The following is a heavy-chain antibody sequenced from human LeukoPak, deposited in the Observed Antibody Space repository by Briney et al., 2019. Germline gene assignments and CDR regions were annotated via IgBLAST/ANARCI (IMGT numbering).Heavy chain of an antibody. CDR2: ISSSSSYI. CDR3: ARDRDTAMVTSYYYYGMDV. J-gene: IGHJ6*02. D-gene: IGHD5-18*01. V-gene: IGHV3-21*01. CDR1: GFTFSSYS. Sequence: GGSLRLSCAASGFTFSSYSMNWVRQAPGKGLEWVSSISSSSSYIYYADSVKGRFTISRDNAKNSLYLQMNSLRAEDTAVYYCARDRDTAMVTSYYYYGMDVWGQGTTVTVSS.